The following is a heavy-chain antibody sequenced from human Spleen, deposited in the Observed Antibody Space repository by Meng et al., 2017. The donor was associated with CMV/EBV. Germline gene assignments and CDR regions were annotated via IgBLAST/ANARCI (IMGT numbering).Heavy chain of an antibody. CDR1: GFTFSSYA. D-gene: IGHD2-2*01. CDR2: ISDTGGST. J-gene: IGHJ6*02. Sequence: GESLKISCAASGFTFSSYAMSWVRQAPGKGLEWVSAISDTGGSTYYADSVKGRFPISRDNAKNSLYLQMNSLRAEDTAMYYCARDEEKFQLPNYYCLDVWGQGTTVTVSS. V-gene: IGHV3-23*01. CDR3: ARDEEKFQLPNYYCLDV.